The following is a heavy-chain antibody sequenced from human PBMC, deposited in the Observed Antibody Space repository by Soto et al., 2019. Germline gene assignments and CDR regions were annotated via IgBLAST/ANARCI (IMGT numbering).Heavy chain of an antibody. D-gene: IGHD3-3*01. Sequence: EVQLVESGGGLVKPGGSLRLSCAASGFSISSAWMNWVRQAPGKGLEWVGRIKTKTQGETTDYPAPVKGRFTISRDDSKNTLYLQRNSLKMEDTAVYYCTTGSVEGYWGQGTLVTVSS. V-gene: IGHV3-15*07. CDR2: IKTKTQGETT. CDR1: GFSISSAW. J-gene: IGHJ4*02. CDR3: TTGSVEGY.